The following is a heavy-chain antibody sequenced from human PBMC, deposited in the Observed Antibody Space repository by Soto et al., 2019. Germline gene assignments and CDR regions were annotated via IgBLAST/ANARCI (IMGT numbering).Heavy chain of an antibody. Sequence: QVQLVESGGGLVKPGGSLRLSCAASGFTFSDYYMSWIRQAPGKGLEWVSYISSSGSTIYYADSVKGRFTISRDNAKNSLYVEMNSLSAEDTAVYYCAREKRDFWTAWGWFDAWRQGTLVTVSS. V-gene: IGHV3-11*01. J-gene: IGHJ5*02. CDR2: ISSSGSTI. CDR1: GFTFSDYY. D-gene: IGHD3-3*01. CDR3: AREKRDFWTAWGWFDA.